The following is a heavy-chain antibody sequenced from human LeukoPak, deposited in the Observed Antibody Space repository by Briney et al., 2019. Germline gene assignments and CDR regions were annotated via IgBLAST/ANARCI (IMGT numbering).Heavy chain of an antibody. CDR1: GGSISSYY. CDR2: IYYSGST. V-gene: IGHV4-59*01. CDR3: ARDQLQYYGGSYYYGMDV. D-gene: IGHD3-10*01. J-gene: IGHJ6*02. Sequence: PSETLSLTCTVSGGSISSYYWSWIRQPPGKGLEWIGYIYYSGSTNYNPSLKSRVTISVDTSKNQFSLKLSSVTAADTAVYYCARDQLQYYGGSYYYGMDVWGQGTTVTVSS.